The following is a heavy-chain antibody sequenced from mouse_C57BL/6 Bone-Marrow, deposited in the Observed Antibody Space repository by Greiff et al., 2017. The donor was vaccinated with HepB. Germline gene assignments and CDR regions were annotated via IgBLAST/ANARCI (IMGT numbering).Heavy chain of an antibody. CDR2: IRLKSDNYAT. CDR3: TGHWDWRFAY. Sequence: EVHLVESGGGLVQPGGSMKLSCVASGFTFSNYWMNWVRQSPEKGLEWVAQIRLKSDNYATHYAESVKGRFTISRDDSKSSVYLQMNNLRAEDTGIYYCTGHWDWRFAYWGQGTRVTVSA. J-gene: IGHJ3*01. CDR1: GFTFSNYW. V-gene: IGHV6-3*01. D-gene: IGHD4-1*01.